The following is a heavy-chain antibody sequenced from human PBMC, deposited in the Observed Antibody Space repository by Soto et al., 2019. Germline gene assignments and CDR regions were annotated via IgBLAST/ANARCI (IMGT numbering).Heavy chain of an antibody. CDR3: ARHVRAAGLSIDY. V-gene: IGHV4-39*01. J-gene: IGHJ4*02. D-gene: IGHD6-13*01. CDR2: IYFAGNT. Sequence: QLQLQESGPGQVKPSETLSLTCTVSGGSIRWSSYYWGWIRQPPGKGLEWIGSIYFAGNTFYNSSLESRVAISVDMSKNQFSLKVTSVTAADTAVYFCARHVRAAGLSIDYWGQGTLVTVSS. CDR1: GGSIRWSSYY.